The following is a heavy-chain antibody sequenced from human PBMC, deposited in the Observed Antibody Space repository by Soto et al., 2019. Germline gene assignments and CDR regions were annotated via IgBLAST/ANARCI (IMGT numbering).Heavy chain of an antibody. Sequence: SETLSLTCTVSGGSISSYYWSWIRQPPGKGLEWIGYIYYSGSTNYNPSLKSRVTISVDTSKNQFSLKLSSVTAADTAVYYCARSSSSSSENHYYYYGMDVWGQGTTVTVSS. CDR2: IYYSGST. D-gene: IGHD6-6*01. CDR3: ARSSSSSSENHYYYYGMDV. V-gene: IGHV4-59*08. CDR1: GGSISSYY. J-gene: IGHJ6*02.